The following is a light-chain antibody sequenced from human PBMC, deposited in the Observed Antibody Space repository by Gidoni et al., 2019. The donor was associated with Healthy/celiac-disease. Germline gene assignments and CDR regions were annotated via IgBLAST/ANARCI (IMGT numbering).Light chain of an antibody. V-gene: IGKV1-39*01. CDR2: AAS. CDR1: QSISSY. Sequence: DIQMTQSPSSLSASVGDRVTITCRASQSISSYLNWYQQKPGKAPKLLIYAASSLQSGVPSRFSGSGSGTDFTLTISSLQPEDFASCYCQQSYSIPPYTFGQGTKLEIK. CDR3: QQSYSIPPYT. J-gene: IGKJ2*01.